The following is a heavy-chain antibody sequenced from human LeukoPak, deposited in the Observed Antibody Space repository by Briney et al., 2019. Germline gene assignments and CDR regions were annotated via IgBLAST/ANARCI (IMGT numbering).Heavy chain of an antibody. J-gene: IGHJ4*02. V-gene: IGHV1-69*04. Sequence: SVKVSCKASGGTFSSYAISWVRQAPAQGLEWMGRIIPIFGIANYAQKFQGRVTITADKSTSTAYMELSSLRSEDTAVYYCASDGVDYYDSSGSSEFGYWGQGALVTVA. CDR2: IIPIFGIA. CDR1: GGTFSSYA. D-gene: IGHD3-22*01. CDR3: ASDGVDYYDSSGSSEFGY.